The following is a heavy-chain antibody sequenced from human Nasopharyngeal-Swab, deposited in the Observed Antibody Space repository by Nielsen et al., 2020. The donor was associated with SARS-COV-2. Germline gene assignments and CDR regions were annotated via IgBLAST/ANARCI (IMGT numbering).Heavy chain of an antibody. CDR3: AKDLPKQQLAQYYYYGMDV. CDR1: GFTFSSYA. D-gene: IGHD6-13*01. V-gene: IGHV3-23*01. J-gene: IGHJ6*02. Sequence: GGPLRLSCAASGFTFSSYAMSWVRQAPGKGLEWVSAISGSGGSTYYADSVKGRFTISRDNSKNTLYLQMNSLRAEDTAVYYCAKDLPKQQLAQYYYYGMDVWGQGTTVTVSS. CDR2: ISGSGGST.